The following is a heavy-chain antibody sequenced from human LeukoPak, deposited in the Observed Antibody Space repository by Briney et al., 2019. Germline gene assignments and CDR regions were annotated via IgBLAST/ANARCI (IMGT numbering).Heavy chain of an antibody. Sequence: GGSLRLSCAASGFTFSSYAMHWVRQAPGKGLEWVAVISYDGSNKYYADSVKGRFTISRDNSKNTLYLQMNSLRAEDTAVYYCAREPWGKHYFDYWGQGTLVTVSS. D-gene: IGHD7-27*01. CDR1: GFTFSSYA. CDR3: AREPWGKHYFDY. J-gene: IGHJ4*02. V-gene: IGHV3-30-3*01. CDR2: ISYDGSNK.